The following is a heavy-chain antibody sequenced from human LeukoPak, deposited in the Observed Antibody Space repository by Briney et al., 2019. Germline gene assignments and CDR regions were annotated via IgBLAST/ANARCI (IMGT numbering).Heavy chain of an antibody. J-gene: IGHJ5*02. V-gene: IGHV4-39*01. D-gene: IGHD3-10*01. CDR2: IHYSGST. CDR1: GGSISSSTYY. Sequence: PSETLSLTCTVSGGSISSSTYYWGWIRQPPGKGLEWIGSIHYSGSTYYNPSLKSRVTISVDTSKNQLSLKLSSVTASDTAVFYCAASYGSGSYFDPWGQGTLVTVSS. CDR3: AASYGSGSYFDP.